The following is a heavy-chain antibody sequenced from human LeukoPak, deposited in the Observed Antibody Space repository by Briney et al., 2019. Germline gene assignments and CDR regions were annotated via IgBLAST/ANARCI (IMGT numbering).Heavy chain of an antibody. CDR2: IYYSGST. V-gene: IGHV4-39*07. J-gene: IGHJ6*03. D-gene: IGHD6-6*01. CDR3: ARESSSSFHYYYYMDV. CDR1: GGSISSNSYY. Sequence: PSETLSLTCTVSGGSISSNSYYWGWIRQPPGKGLEWIGSIYYSGSTYYHPSLKSRVTISVDTSKNQFSLKLSSVTAADTAVYYWARESSSSFHYYYYMDVWGKGTTGTVSS.